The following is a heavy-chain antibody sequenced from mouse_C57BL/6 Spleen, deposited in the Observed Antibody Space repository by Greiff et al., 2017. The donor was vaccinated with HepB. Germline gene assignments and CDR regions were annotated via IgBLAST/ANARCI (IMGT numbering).Heavy chain of an antibody. CDR2: IDPSDSYT. J-gene: IGHJ2*01. D-gene: IGHD2-1*01. Sequence: QVQLQQPGAELVMPGASVKLSCKASGYTFTSYWMHWVKQRPGQGLEWIGEIDPSDSYTNYNQKFKGKSTLTVDKSSSTAYMQLSSLTSEDSAVYYCARSRIYYGNYVNWADYWGQGTTLTVSS. V-gene: IGHV1-69*01. CDR1: GYTFTSYW. CDR3: ARSRIYYGNYVNWADY.